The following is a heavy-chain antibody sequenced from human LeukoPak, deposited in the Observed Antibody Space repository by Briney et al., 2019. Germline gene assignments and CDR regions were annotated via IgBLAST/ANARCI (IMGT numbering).Heavy chain of an antibody. CDR1: GFSLSTRGVG. J-gene: IGHJ4*02. CDR2: IYWNDDK. D-gene: IGHD1-14*01. V-gene: IGHV2-5*01. CDR3: AHRRTGYNLFDY. Sequence: SGPTLVKPTQTLTLTCTFSGFSLSTRGVGVGWIRQPPGKALEWLALIYWNDDKRYSPSLKSRLTITKDTSKNQVVLTMTNMDPVDTATYYCAHRRTGYNLFDYWGQGTLVTVSS.